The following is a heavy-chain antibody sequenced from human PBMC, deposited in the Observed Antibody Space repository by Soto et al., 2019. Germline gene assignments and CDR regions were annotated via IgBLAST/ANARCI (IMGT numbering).Heavy chain of an antibody. J-gene: IGHJ6*02. CDR2: IIPIFGTA. D-gene: IGHD3-3*01. Sequence: SVKVSCKASGGTFSSYAISWVRQAPGQGLEWMGGIIPIFGTANYAQKFQGRVTITADKSTSTAYMELSSLRSEDTAVYYCARDTESGSGYLSGVYYYGMDVWGQGTTVTVSS. V-gene: IGHV1-69*06. CDR1: GGTFSSYA. CDR3: ARDTESGSGYLSGVYYYGMDV.